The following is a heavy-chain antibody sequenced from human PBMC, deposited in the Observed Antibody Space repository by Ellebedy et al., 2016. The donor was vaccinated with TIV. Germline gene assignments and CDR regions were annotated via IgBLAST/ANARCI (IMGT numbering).Heavy chain of an antibody. J-gene: IGHJ4*02. CDR3: ARDGGVGIVVVTAMFDY. CDR2: IYYSGST. D-gene: IGHD2-21*02. V-gene: IGHV4-59*01. Sequence: SETLSLTCTVSDGSISSYYWSWIRQPPGKGLEWIGYIYYSGSTNYNPSLKSRVTMSIDTSKNQFSLKLSSVTAEDTAVYYCARDGGVGIVVVTAMFDYWGQGTLVTVSS. CDR1: DGSISSYY.